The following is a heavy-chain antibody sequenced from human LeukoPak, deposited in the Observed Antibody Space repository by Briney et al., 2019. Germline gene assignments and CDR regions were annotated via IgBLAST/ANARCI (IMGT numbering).Heavy chain of an antibody. V-gene: IGHV1-69*13. CDR3: ARLDEYSSSSRYYGMDV. J-gene: IGHJ6*02. Sequence: ASVKVSCKASGGTFSSYAISWVRQAPGQGLEWMGGIIPIFGTANYAQKFQGRVTITADESTSTAYMELSSLRSEDTAVYYCARLDEYSSSSRYYGMDVWGQGTTVTVSS. CDR1: GGTFSSYA. CDR2: IIPIFGTA. D-gene: IGHD6-6*01.